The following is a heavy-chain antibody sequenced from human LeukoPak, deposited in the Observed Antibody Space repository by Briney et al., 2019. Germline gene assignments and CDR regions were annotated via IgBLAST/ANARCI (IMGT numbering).Heavy chain of an antibody. CDR3: AKDFGDDYGDYEVDY. D-gene: IGHD4-17*01. Sequence: ASVKVSCKASGYTFTGYYMHWVRQAPGQGLEWMGWINPNSGGTNYAQKFQGRVTMTRDTSISTAYMELSRLRSDDTAVYYCAKDFGDDYGDYEVDYWGQGTLVTVSS. J-gene: IGHJ4*02. CDR2: INPNSGGT. CDR1: GYTFTGYY. V-gene: IGHV1-2*02.